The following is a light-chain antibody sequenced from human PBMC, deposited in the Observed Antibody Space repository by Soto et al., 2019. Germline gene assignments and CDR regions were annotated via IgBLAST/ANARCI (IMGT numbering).Light chain of an antibody. Sequence: DIQLTQSPSFLSASVGDTVTITCRASQGVSSYLAWYQQKPGKVPRLLIYAASTLQSGVPSRFSGSGSGTGVTLTISSLQPEDLATYYCQQLYSYPLTFGGGTKVEIK. CDR3: QQLYSYPLT. J-gene: IGKJ4*01. CDR2: AAS. V-gene: IGKV1-9*01. CDR1: QGVSSY.